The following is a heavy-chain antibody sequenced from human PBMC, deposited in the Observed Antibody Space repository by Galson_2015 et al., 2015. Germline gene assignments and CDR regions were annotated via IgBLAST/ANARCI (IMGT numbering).Heavy chain of an antibody. CDR1: GGTFSSYA. CDR3: ARDGRREAFDY. CDR2: IIPIFGTA. J-gene: IGHJ4*02. V-gene: IGHV1-69*01. Sequence: SGGTFSSYAISWVRQAPGQGLEWMGGIIPIFGTANYAQKFQGRVTITADESTSTAYMELSSLRSEDTAVYYCARDGRREAFDYWGQGALVTVSS.